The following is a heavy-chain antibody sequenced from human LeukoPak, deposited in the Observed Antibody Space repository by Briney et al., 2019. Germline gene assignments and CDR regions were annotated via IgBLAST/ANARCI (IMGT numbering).Heavy chain of an antibody. Sequence: ASVKVSCKASGYTFASYAMHWVRQAPGQRLEWMGWINAGNGNTKYSQKFQGRVTITRDTSASTAYMELSSPRSEDTAVYYCARDLGAVTTDYYYGMDVWGQGTTVTVSS. D-gene: IGHD4-17*01. CDR1: GYTFASYA. V-gene: IGHV1-3*01. J-gene: IGHJ6*02. CDR2: INAGNGNT. CDR3: ARDLGAVTTDYYYGMDV.